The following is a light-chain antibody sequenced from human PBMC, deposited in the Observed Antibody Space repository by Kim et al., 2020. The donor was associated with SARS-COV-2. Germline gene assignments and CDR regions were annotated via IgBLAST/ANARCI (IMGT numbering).Light chain of an antibody. CDR2: RNN. CDR1: SNNVGNQG. CDR3: SAWDSSLGVWV. Sequence: QAGLTQPPSLSKGLRQTATLTCTGNSNNVGNQGAAWLQQHQGHPPKLLSYRNNNRPSGISERLSASRSGDTASLTITGLQPEDEADYYCSAWDSSLGVWVFGGGTQLTVL. J-gene: IGLJ2*01. V-gene: IGLV10-54*01.